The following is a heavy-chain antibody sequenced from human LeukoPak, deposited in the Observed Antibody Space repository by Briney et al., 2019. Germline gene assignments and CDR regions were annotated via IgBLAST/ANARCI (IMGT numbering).Heavy chain of an antibody. CDR2: ISGSGGST. V-gene: IGHV3-23*01. D-gene: IGHD6-19*01. CDR3: AKMVHTEQWLVPFDY. J-gene: IGHJ4*02. CDR1: GFTFSNFA. Sequence: GGSLRLSCAASGFTFSNFAMNWVRQAPGKGLEWVSTISGSGGSTYYADSVKGRFTISRDNSKNTLYLQMNSLRAEDTAVYYCAKMVHTEQWLVPFDYWGQGTLVTASS.